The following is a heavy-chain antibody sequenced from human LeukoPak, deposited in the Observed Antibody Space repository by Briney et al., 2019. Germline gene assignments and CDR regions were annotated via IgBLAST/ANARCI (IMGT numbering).Heavy chain of an antibody. D-gene: IGHD4/OR15-4a*01. CDR1: GGSLSSYY. CDR2: VHHTGSA. CDR3: ARDSWDYIAMDV. V-gene: IGHV4-59*01. J-gene: IGHJ6*02. Sequence: KTSETLSLTCTVSGGSLSSYYWSWVRQPPGKGLEWIGYVHHTGSADYNPSLKSRVTISLDMSKSQFSLKLTSATAADTAVYYCARDSWDYIAMDVWGPGTTVTVSS.